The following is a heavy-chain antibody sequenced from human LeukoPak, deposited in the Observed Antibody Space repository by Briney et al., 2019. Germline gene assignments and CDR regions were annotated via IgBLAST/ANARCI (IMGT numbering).Heavy chain of an antibody. D-gene: IGHD4-23*01. Sequence: PGGSLRLSCAASGLVFSSYSMNWVRQAPGKGLEWVSFLIVGNGNQHYADSVKGRFTISRDDAKNSLYLQMNSLRAEDTAVYYCARDRNGGSFDYWGQGTLVTVSS. CDR3: ARDRNGGSFDY. CDR2: LIVGNGNQ. V-gene: IGHV3-48*01. J-gene: IGHJ4*02. CDR1: GLVFSSYS.